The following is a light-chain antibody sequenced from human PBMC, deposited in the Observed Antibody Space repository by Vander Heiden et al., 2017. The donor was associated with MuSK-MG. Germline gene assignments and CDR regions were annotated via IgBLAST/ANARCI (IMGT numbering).Light chain of an antibody. Sequence: SYELTQPPSLSVSPGQTANITCSGDKLGDKFVAWYQQRPGQAPILVIYQDSKRPSGNPERFSGSNSGNTVTLTISGTQAVDEADYSCQAWDSSTAVFGGGTKLTVL. CDR3: QAWDSSTAV. CDR1: KLGDKF. CDR2: QDS. V-gene: IGLV3-1*01. J-gene: IGLJ3*02.